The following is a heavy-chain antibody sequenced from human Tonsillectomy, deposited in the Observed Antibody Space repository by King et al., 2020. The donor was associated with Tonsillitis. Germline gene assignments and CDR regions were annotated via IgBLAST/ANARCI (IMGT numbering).Heavy chain of an antibody. CDR1: GYTFTGYY. CDR2: INPNSGGT. J-gene: IGHJ4*02. Sequence: VQLVESGAEVKKPGASVKVSCKASGYTFTGYYMHWVRQAPGQGLEWMGWINPNSGGTNYAQKFQGRATMTRDTSISTAYMELSRLRSDDTAVYYCARVPKGGSGSYQRMTFDYWGQGTLVTVSS. V-gene: IGHV1-2*02. D-gene: IGHD1-26*01. CDR3: ARVPKGGSGSYQRMTFDY.